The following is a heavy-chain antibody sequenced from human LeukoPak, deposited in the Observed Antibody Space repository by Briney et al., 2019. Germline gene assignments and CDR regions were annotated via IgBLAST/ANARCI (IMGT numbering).Heavy chain of an antibody. J-gene: IGHJ4*02. D-gene: IGHD1-26*01. CDR3: ARGPSGSYYLRSGIYYFDY. CDR2: IHHSGST. Sequence: KPSETLSLTCAVYGGSFSGYYWSWIPQPPGKGLEWVGGIHHSGSTNYNPSLKSRVTISVDTSKNQFSLKLSSVTAADTAVYYCARGPSGSYYLRSGIYYFDYWGQGTLVTVSS. V-gene: IGHV4-34*01. CDR1: GGSFSGYY.